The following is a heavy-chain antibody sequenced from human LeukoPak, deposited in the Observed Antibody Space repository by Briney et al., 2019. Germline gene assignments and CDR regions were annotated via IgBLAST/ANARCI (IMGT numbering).Heavy chain of an antibody. Sequence: SETLSLTCTVSGGSISSYYWSWIRQPAGKGLEWIGRIYTSGSTNYNPSLKSQVTISVDKSKNQFSLKLSSVTAADTAVYYCAIYGILVGSIYWGQGTLVTVSS. D-gene: IGHD3-9*01. J-gene: IGHJ4*02. V-gene: IGHV4-4*07. CDR2: IYTSGST. CDR1: GGSISSYY. CDR3: AIYGILVGSIY.